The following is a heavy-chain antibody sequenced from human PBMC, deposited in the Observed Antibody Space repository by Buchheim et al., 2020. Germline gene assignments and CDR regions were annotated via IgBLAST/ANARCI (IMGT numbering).Heavy chain of an antibody. D-gene: IGHD2-15*01. CDR2: INPSGGST. CDR1: GYTFTSYY. J-gene: IGHJ5*02. Sequence: QVQLVQSGAEVKKPGASVKVSCKASGYTFTSYYMHWVRQAPGQGLEWMGIINPSGGSTSYAQKFQGRVTMTRDTSTSTVYMELSSLRSEDTAVYYCARVWPGGCSGGSCYPVNWFDPWGQGTL. V-gene: IGHV1-46*01. CDR3: ARVWPGGCSGGSCYPVNWFDP.